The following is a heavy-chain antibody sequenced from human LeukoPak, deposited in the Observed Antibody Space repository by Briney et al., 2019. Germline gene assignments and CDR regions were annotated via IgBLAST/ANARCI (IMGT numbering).Heavy chain of an antibody. CDR3: ARGGSNFDY. V-gene: IGHV3-7*01. CDR2: IKQDGSEK. CDR1: GFSFSNYW. J-gene: IGHJ4*02. Sequence: GESLRLSCAASGFSFSNYWMTWVRQAPGKGLEWVANIKQDGSEKYYVDSVKGRFTISRDNAMNSLYLQMNSLRAEDTAVYYCARGGSNFDYWGQGTLVTVSS.